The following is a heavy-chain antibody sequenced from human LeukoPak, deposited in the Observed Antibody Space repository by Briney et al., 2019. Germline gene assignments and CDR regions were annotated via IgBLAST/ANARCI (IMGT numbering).Heavy chain of an antibody. CDR2: IYYSGST. CDR3: ARDRRGYYYDSSGYYYDAFDI. V-gene: IGHV4-39*07. D-gene: IGHD3-22*01. J-gene: IGHJ3*02. CDR1: GGSISNSSYY. Sequence: SETLSLTCTVSGGSISNSSYYWGWIRQPPGKGLEWIGSIYYSGSTYYNPSLKSRVTISVDTSKNQFSLKLSSVTAADTAVYCCARDRRGYYYDSSGYYYDAFDIWGQGTMVTVSS.